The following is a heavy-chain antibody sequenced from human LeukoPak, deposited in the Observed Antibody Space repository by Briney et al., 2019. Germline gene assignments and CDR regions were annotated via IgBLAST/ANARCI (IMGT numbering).Heavy chain of an antibody. Sequence: GGSLRLSCAASGFTFADYAMHWVRQAPGKGLEWVSGISWNSGTIGYADSVKGRFTISRDNAKNSLYLQMNSLRAEDTALYYCAKDIWQQLALFDYWGQGTLVTVSS. V-gene: IGHV3-9*01. CDR1: GFTFADYA. D-gene: IGHD6-13*01. J-gene: IGHJ4*02. CDR3: AKDIWQQLALFDY. CDR2: ISWNSGTI.